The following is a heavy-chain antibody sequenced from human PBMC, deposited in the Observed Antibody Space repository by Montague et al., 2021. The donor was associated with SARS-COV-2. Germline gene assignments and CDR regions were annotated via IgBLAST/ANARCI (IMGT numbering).Heavy chain of an antibody. Sequence: SETLSLTCTVSGGVVRGRRWGGHRYHPESQQECVWGINHSGSTNYNPSLKSRVTTSVDTSKNRFSLKLTSVTAADTAVYYCARGPRITMIVVVITDIWFDPWGQGTLVTVSS. CDR2: INHSGST. CDR3: ARGPRITMIVVVITDIWFDP. CDR1: GGVVRGRR. J-gene: IGHJ5*02. V-gene: IGHV4-34*01. D-gene: IGHD3-22*01.